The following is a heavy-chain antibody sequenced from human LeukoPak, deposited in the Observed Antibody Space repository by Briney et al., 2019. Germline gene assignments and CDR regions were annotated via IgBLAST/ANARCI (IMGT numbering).Heavy chain of an antibody. CDR3: ARGQGRSFWRI. CDR2: INHSGST. D-gene: IGHD3-10*01. V-gene: IGHV4-34*01. Sequence: SETLSLTCAVYGGSFSGYYWSWIRQPPGKGLEWIGEINHSGSTNYNPSLKSRVTISVDTSKNQFSLKLSSVTAADTAVYYCARGQGRSFWRIWGQGTLVTVSS. CDR1: GGSFSGYY. J-gene: IGHJ4*02.